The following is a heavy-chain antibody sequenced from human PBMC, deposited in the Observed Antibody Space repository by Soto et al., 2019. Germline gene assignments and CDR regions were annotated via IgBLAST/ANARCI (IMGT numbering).Heavy chain of an antibody. Sequence: PSETLSLTCAVYGGSFSGYYWSWIRQPPGKGLEWIGEINHSGSTNYNPSLKSRVTISVDTSKSQFSLKLSSVTAADTAVYYCARGPNSGYVKLFDYWGQGTLVTVSS. CDR3: ARGPNSGYVKLFDY. CDR1: GGSFSGYY. V-gene: IGHV4-34*01. CDR2: INHSGST. J-gene: IGHJ4*02. D-gene: IGHD5-12*01.